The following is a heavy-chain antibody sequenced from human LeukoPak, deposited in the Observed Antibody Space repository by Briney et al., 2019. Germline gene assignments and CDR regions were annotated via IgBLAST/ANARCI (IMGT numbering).Heavy chain of an antibody. J-gene: IGHJ3*02. D-gene: IGHD3-9*01. Sequence: SETLSLTCTVSGGSISSYYWSWIRQPPGKGLEWIGYIYYSGSTNYNPSLKGRVTISVDTSKNQFSLKLSSVTAADTAVYYCARDQGDILTGYFRSSVGAFDIWGQGTMVTVSS. CDR2: IYYSGST. CDR3: ARDQGDILTGYFRSSVGAFDI. V-gene: IGHV4-59*01. CDR1: GGSISSYY.